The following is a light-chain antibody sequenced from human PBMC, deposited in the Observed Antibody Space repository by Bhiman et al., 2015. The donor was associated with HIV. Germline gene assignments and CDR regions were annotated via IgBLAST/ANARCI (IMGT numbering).Light chain of an antibody. CDR1: SSNIGNNY. CDR3: GTWDSSLSVWV. V-gene: IGLV1-51*01. CDR2: DNN. Sequence: QSVLTQPPSVSAAPGQKVTISCSGSSSNIGNNYVSWYQQLPGTAPKLLIYDNNKRPSGIPDRFSGSKSGTSAXLGITGLQTGDEADYYCGTWDSSLSVWVFGGGTNLTVL. J-gene: IGLJ3*02.